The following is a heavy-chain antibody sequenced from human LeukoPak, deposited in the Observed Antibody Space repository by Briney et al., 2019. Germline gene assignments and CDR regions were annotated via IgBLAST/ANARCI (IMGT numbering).Heavy chain of an antibody. CDR3: AKAPSRYFDWLRSYFDY. Sequence: PGGSLRLSCAASGFTFSSYAMSWVRQAPGKGLEWVSAISGSGGSTYYADSVKGRFTISRDNSKNTLYLQMNSLRAEDTAVYYCAKAPSRYFDWLRSYFDYWGQGTLVTVSS. J-gene: IGHJ4*02. V-gene: IGHV3-23*01. CDR2: ISGSGGST. CDR1: GFTFSSYA. D-gene: IGHD3-9*01.